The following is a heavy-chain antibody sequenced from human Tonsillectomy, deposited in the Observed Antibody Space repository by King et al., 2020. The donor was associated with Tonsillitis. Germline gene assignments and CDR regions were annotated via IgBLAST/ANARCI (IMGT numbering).Heavy chain of an antibody. D-gene: IGHD6-13*01. CDR3: ARAERRIAAAVFDY. CDR1: GFTFSSYS. V-gene: IGHV3-21*01. J-gene: IGHJ4*02. CDR2: ISSSSSYI. Sequence: VQLVESGGGLVKPGGSLRLSCAASGFTFSSYSMNWVRQAPGKGLEWVSSISSSSSYIYYADSVKGRFTISRDNAKNSLYLQMNSLRAEDTAVYYCARAERRIAAAVFDYWGQGTLVTVSS.